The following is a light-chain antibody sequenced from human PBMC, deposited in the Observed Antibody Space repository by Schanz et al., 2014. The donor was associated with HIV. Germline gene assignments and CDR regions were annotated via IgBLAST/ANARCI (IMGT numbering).Light chain of an antibody. CDR3: SSYAGTNNLWV. J-gene: IGLJ3*02. V-gene: IGLV2-14*02. CDR2: EVN. Sequence: QSALTQPASVSGSPGQSITISCTGTTGDIGSYDLVSWYQQHPGKAPKLMIYEVNQRPSGVPDRFSGSKSGNTASLTVSGLQAEDEADYYCSSYAGTNNLWVFGGGTKLTVL. CDR1: TGDIGSYDL.